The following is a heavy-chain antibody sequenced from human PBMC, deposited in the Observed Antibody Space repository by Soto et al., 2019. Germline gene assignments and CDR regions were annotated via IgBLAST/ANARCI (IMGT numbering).Heavy chain of an antibody. CDR1: GYPFTIYA. Sequence: AASVKVSCQASGYPFTIYAIHWVRQAPGQSLEWMGWINPGNGDTKYSQIFQGRVTITWDTSARTAYMDLSSLRAEDTAVYYCAKDTAQWDNWFDPWGQGTLVTVSS. J-gene: IGHJ5*02. CDR3: AKDTAQWDNWFDP. D-gene: IGHD1-26*01. CDR2: INPGNGDT. V-gene: IGHV1-3*01.